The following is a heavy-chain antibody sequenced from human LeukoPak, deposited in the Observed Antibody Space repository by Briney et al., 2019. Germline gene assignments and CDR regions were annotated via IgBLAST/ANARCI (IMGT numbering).Heavy chain of an antibody. CDR3: ARQSRNYDFWSGYYPFDY. J-gene: IGHJ4*02. Sequence: MPGESLTISCKGSGYSFTTYWIGCVRQLPGEGLEWMGFIYPGDSDTRYSPSFQGQVTISADKPISTAYRQWSSLKASDTAMYYCARQSRNYDFWSGYYPFDYWGEGTLVTVSS. CDR1: GYSFTTYW. D-gene: IGHD3-3*01. CDR2: IYPGDSDT. V-gene: IGHV5-51*04.